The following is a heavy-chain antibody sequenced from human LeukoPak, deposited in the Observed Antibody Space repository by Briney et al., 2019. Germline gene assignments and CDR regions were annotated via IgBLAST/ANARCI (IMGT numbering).Heavy chain of an antibody. CDR3: ARTGSYYDGYFDY. CDR1: GGSISSYY. CDR2: IHTSGST. V-gene: IGHV4-4*07. D-gene: IGHD3-10*01. J-gene: IGHJ4*02. Sequence: SETLSLTCTVSGGSISSYYWSWIRQPPGKGLEWIGRIHTSGSTNYNPSLKSRVTMSVDTSKNQFSLKLSSVTAVDTAVYYCARTGSYYDGYFDYWGQGTLVTVSS.